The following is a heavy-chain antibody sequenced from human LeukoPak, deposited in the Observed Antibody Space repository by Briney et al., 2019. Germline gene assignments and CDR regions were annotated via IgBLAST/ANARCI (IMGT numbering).Heavy chain of an antibody. CDR1: GGSISSGDYY. J-gene: IGHJ4*02. CDR2: IYYSGST. CDR3: ARARKRWLLKFDY. D-gene: IGHD5-24*01. V-gene: IGHV4-30-4*01. Sequence: SETLSLTCTVSGGSISSGDYYWSWIRQPPGKGLEWIGYIYYSGSTYYNPSLKSRVTISVDTSKNQFSLKLSSVTAADTAVYYCARARKRWLLKFDYWGQGTLVTVSS.